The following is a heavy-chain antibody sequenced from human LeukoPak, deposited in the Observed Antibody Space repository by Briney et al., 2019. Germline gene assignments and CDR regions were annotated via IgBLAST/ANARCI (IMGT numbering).Heavy chain of an antibody. CDR2: IYTSGST. J-gene: IGHJ6*03. Sequence: SETLSLTCTVSGGSTSSYYWSWIRQPAGKGLEWIGRIYTSGSTNYNPSLKSRVTMSVDTSKNQFSLKLSSVTAADTAVYYCARAKYCSSTSNYYYYYYMDVWGKGTTVNVSS. CDR1: GGSTSSYY. V-gene: IGHV4-4*07. D-gene: IGHD2-2*01. CDR3: ARAKYCSSTSNYYYYYYMDV.